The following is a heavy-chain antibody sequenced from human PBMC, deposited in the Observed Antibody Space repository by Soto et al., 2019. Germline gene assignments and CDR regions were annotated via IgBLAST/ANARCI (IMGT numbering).Heavy chain of an antibody. V-gene: IGHV4-31*03. CDR2: IYYSGST. D-gene: IGHD4-4*01. Sequence: PSETLSLTCTVSGGSISSGGYYWSWIRQHPGKGLEWIGYIYYSGSTYYNPSLKSRVTISVDTSKNQFSLKVSSATAADTAVYYCARHSNRNYGLYCFDYWGLGALVTVSS. CDR1: GGSISSGGYY. J-gene: IGHJ4*02. CDR3: ARHSNRNYGLYCFDY.